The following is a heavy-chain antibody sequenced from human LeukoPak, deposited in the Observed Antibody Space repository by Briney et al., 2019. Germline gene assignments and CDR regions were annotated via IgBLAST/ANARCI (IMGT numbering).Heavy chain of an antibody. Sequence: PGGSLRLSCAASGFTFSSYGMHWVRQAPGKGLEWVAFIRHDGSNKYYADSVKGRFTISRDNSKNTLYLQMNSLRAEDTAVYYCAKQGGGNNWFDPWGQGTLVTVSS. CDR1: GFTFSSYG. CDR2: IRHDGSNK. D-gene: IGHD2-15*01. J-gene: IGHJ5*02. CDR3: AKQGGGNNWFDP. V-gene: IGHV3-30*02.